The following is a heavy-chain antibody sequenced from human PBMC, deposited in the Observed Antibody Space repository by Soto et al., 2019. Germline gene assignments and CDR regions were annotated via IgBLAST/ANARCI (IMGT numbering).Heavy chain of an antibody. CDR3: ARRSSGWYLDY. CDR1: GFTFSSYA. V-gene: IGHV3-23*01. Sequence: EVQLLESGGGLVQPGGSLRLSCAASGFTFSSYAMNWVRQAPGKGLEWVSVISGSGGSTYYADSVKGRFTISRDNSKNTLYLQMTSLRGEDTAVYYCARRSSGWYLDYWGQGTLVTVSS. CDR2: ISGSGGST. D-gene: IGHD6-19*01. J-gene: IGHJ4*02.